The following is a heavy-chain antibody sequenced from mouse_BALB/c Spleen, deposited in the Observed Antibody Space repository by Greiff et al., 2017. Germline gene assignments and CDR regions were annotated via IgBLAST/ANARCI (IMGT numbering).Heavy chain of an antibody. CDR1: GFTFSSYG. J-gene: IGHJ4*01. CDR3: ARRGGEDY. V-gene: IGHV5-6*02. Sequence: EVMLVESGGDLVKPGGSLKLSCAASGFTFSSYGMSWVRQTPDKRLEWVATISSGGSYTYYPDSVKGRFTISRDNAKNTLYLQMSSLKSEDTAMYYCARRGGEDYWGQGTSVTVSS. CDR2: ISSGGSYT.